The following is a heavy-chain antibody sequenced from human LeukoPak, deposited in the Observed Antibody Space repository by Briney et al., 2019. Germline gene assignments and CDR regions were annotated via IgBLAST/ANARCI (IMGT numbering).Heavy chain of an antibody. CDR3: ARDESHQKDSSGWRDRTDAFDI. CDR2: ISAYNGNT. V-gene: IGHV1-18*01. Sequence: ASVKVSCKASGYTFTSYGISWVRQAPGQGLEWMGWISAYNGNTNYAQKLQGRVTMTTDTSTSTAYMELRSLRSEDTAVYYCARDESHQKDSSGWRDRTDAFDIWGQGTMVTVSS. D-gene: IGHD6-19*01. CDR1: GYTFTSYG. J-gene: IGHJ3*02.